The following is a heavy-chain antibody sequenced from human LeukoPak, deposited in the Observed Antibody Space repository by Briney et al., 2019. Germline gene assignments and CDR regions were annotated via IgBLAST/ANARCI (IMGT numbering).Heavy chain of an antibody. J-gene: IGHJ4*02. V-gene: IGHV4-61*01. D-gene: IGHD6-13*01. Sequence: PSETLSLTCTVSGGSIRSSYYYWGWIRQPPGTGLEWIGYIYYSGSTNYNPSLKSRATISVDTSKNQFSLKLSSVTAADTAVYYCARERRGAAAGTLYDYWGQGTLVTVSS. CDR1: GGSIRSSYYY. CDR2: IYYSGST. CDR3: ARERRGAAAGTLYDY.